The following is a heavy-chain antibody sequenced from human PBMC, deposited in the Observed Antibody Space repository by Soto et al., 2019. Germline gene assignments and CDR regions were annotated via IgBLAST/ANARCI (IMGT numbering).Heavy chain of an antibody. J-gene: IGHJ6*02. Sequence: PGESLKISCKGSGYSFAGYWVSWVRQMPWKGLEWMGRIDPSDSYTNYSPSFQGHVTISADKSISTAYLQWSSLKASDTAMYYCARQPLGIYWFQKPNYYYGMDVWGQGTTVTVSS. V-gene: IGHV5-10-1*01. D-gene: IGHD2-8*02. CDR2: IDPSDSYT. CDR1: GYSFAGYW. CDR3: ARQPLGIYWFQKPNYYYGMDV.